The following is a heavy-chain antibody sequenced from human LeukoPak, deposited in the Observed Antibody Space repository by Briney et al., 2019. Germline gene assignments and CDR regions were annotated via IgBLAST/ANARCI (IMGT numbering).Heavy chain of an antibody. CDR2: ISWNSGSI. CDR3: AKDPRYEWELQGGVAFDI. CDR1: GFTFDDYA. Sequence: HTGGSLRLSCAASGFTFDDYAMHWVRQAPGKGLEWVSGISWNSGSISYADSVKGRFTISRDNAKNSLYLQMNSLRAEDTALYYCAKDPRYEWELQGGVAFDIWGQGTMVTVSS. J-gene: IGHJ3*02. V-gene: IGHV3-9*01. D-gene: IGHD1-26*01.